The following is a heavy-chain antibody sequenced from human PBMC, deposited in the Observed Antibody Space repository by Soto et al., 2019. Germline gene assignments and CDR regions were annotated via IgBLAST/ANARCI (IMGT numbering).Heavy chain of an antibody. Sequence: QVPMVQSGVEVKKPGASVKVSCKTSGYNFKNYVISWVRQAPGRGLEWMGQISDYNGNADYAQKLQGRVSMTADTSTNTAYMELRSLRSDDTAVYYCARAPGSFYYFFDYWGQGTLVTVSS. CDR1: GYNFKNYV. CDR2: ISDYNGNA. J-gene: IGHJ4*02. D-gene: IGHD3-22*01. CDR3: ARAPGSFYYFFDY. V-gene: IGHV1-18*01.